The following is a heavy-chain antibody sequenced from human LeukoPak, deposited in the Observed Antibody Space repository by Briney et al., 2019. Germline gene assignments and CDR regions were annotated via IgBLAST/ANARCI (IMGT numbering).Heavy chain of an antibody. CDR3: ARKMGLRAVGYFDY. CDR2: IYHSGST. Sequence: SETLSLTCTVSGYSISSGYYWGWIRQPPGKGLEWIGSIYHSGSTYYNPSLKSRVTISVDTSKNQFSLKLSSVTAADTAVYYCARKMGLRAVGYFDYWGQGTLVTVSS. D-gene: IGHD6-19*01. V-gene: IGHV4-38-2*02. J-gene: IGHJ4*02. CDR1: GYSISSGYY.